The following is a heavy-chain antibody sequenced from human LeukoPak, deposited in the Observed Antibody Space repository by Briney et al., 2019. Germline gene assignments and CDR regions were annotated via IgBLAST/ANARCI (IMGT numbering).Heavy chain of an antibody. V-gene: IGHV3-53*01. J-gene: IGHJ5*02. D-gene: IGHD3-10*01. Sequence: GGSLRLSCAASGFTFSSYAMSWVRQAPGKGLEWVSVIYSGGSTYYADSVKGRFTISRDNSKNTLYLQMNSLRAEDTAVYYCARARIDYYGSGSYGWFDPWGQGTLVTVSS. CDR1: GFTFSSYA. CDR3: ARARIDYYGSGSYGWFDP. CDR2: IYSGGST.